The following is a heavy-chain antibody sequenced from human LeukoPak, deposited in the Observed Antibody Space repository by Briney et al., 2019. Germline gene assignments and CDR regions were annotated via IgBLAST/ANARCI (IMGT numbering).Heavy chain of an antibody. D-gene: IGHD2-15*01. Sequence: GGSLRLSCAASGFTFDDYAMHWVRQAPGKGLEWVSGISWNSGSIGYADSVKGRFTISRDNAKNSLYLQMNSLRAEDTALYYCAKGGVVVAARFDYWGQGTLVTVSS. CDR3: AKGGVVVAARFDY. V-gene: IGHV3-9*01. J-gene: IGHJ4*02. CDR2: ISWNSGSI. CDR1: GFTFDDYA.